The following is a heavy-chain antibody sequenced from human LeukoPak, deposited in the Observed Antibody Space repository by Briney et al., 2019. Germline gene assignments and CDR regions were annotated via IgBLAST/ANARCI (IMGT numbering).Heavy chain of an antibody. J-gene: IGHJ4*02. CDR1: GFTFSDHY. CDR2: MSGSSGYT. CDR3: ARVSLSSDVSTGYDFDS. D-gene: IGHD3-9*01. Sequence: GGSLRLSCAASGFTFSDHYMSWIRQAPGKWLECVSYMSGSSGYTNYADSVKGRFTISRDNAKDSLYILINRLRDDDTAVYSCARVSLSSDVSTGYDFDSWGQGALVTVSS. V-gene: IGHV3-11*05.